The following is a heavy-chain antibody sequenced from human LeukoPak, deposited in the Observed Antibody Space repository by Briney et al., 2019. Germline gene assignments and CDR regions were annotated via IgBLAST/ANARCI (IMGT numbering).Heavy chain of an antibody. CDR2: IIPIFGIA. CDR1: GGTFSSYA. J-gene: IGHJ5*02. CDR3: AGETFVPAAMGWFDP. V-gene: IGHV1-69*04. D-gene: IGHD2-2*01. Sequence: SVKVSCKASGGTFSSYAISWVRQAPGQGLEWMGRIIPIFGIANYAQKFQGRVTITADKSTSTAYMELSSLRSEDTAVYYCAGETFVPAAMGWFDPWGQGTLVTVSS.